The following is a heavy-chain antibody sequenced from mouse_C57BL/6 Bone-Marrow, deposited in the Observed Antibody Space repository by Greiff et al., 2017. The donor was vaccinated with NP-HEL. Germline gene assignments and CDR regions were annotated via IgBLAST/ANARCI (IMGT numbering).Heavy chain of an antibody. J-gene: IGHJ4*01. Sequence: DVHLVESGGGLVQPGGSLKLSCAASGFTFSDYYMYWVRQTPEKRLEWVAYISNGGGSTYYPDTVKGRFTISRDNAKNTLYLQMSRLKSEDTAMYYCARHAPYDYDDGYYAMDYWGQGTSVTVSS. CDR3: ARHAPYDYDDGYYAMDY. CDR2: ISNGGGST. D-gene: IGHD2-4*01. CDR1: GFTFSDYY. V-gene: IGHV5-12*01.